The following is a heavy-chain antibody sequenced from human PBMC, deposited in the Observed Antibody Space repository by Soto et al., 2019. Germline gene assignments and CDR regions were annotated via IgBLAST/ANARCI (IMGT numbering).Heavy chain of an antibody. Sequence: QVQLVESGGRVVQPGRSLRLSCAASGFTFSSYGMHWVRQAPGKGLEWVAVISYDGSNKYYADSVKGRFTISRDNSKNTLYLQMNSLRAEDTAVHYCAKDPSQIVGATTDYWGQVTLVTVSS. CDR1: GFTFSSYG. CDR2: ISYDGSNK. J-gene: IGHJ4*02. CDR3: AKDPSQIVGATTDY. D-gene: IGHD1-26*01. V-gene: IGHV3-30*18.